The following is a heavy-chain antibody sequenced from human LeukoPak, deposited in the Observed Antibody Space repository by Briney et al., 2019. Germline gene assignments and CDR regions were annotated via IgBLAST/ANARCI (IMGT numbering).Heavy chain of an antibody. D-gene: IGHD3-10*01. V-gene: IGHV1-18*01. J-gene: IGHJ4*02. CDR1: GYTFTSYG. CDR2: ISAYNGNT. Sequence: ASVKVSCKASGYTFTSYGISWVRQAPGQGLEWMGWISAYNGNTNYAQKLQGRVTMTTDTSTSTAYMELRSLRSDDTAVCYCTQTYGSGSYYNYWGQGTLVTVSS. CDR3: TQTYGSGSYYNY.